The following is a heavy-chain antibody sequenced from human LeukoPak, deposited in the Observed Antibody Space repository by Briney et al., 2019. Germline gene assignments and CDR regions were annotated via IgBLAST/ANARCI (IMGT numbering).Heavy chain of an antibody. CDR2: IVVGSGNT. V-gene: IGHV1-58*01. J-gene: IGHJ4*02. CDR3: ARQRGGWFGELLAYYFDY. D-gene: IGHD3-10*01. CDR1: EFTFTSSA. Sequence: GASVKVSCKASEFTFTSSAVQWVRQARGQRLEWIGWIVVGSGNTNYAQKFRERVTITRDMSTSTAYMELSSLRSEDTAVYYCARQRGGWFGELLAYYFDYWGQGTLVTVSS.